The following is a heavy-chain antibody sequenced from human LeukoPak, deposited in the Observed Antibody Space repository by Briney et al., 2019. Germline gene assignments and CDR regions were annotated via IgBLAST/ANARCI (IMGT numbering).Heavy chain of an antibody. J-gene: IGHJ6*02. CDR2: ISGSGSTK. Sequence: PGGSLRLSCAASGFIFSTYEMNWVRQAPGKGLEWVSYISGSGSTKYYADSVEGRFTISRDNAKNSLYLQMNTLRAEDTAVYYCARDEVEGSGSYSEIGVDGMDVWGQGTTVTVSS. CDR3: ARDEVEGSGSYSEIGVDGMDV. D-gene: IGHD3-10*01. CDR1: GFIFSTYE. V-gene: IGHV3-48*03.